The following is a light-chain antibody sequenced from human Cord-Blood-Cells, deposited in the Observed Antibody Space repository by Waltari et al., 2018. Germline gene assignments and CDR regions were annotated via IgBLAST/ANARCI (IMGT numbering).Light chain of an antibody. J-gene: IGKJ2*03. CDR2: AAS. Sequence: DIQMTQSPSSLSASVGDRVTITCRAGQSISSYLNWYQQKPGKAPKILIYAASSLQSGGPARFSGSGSGTEFTLTISSLQPEDFATYYCQQSYSTPYSFGQGTKLEIK. V-gene: IGKV1-39*01. CDR1: QSISSY. CDR3: QQSYSTPYS.